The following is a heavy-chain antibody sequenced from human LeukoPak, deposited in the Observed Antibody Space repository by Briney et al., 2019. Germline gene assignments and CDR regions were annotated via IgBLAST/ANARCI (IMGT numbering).Heavy chain of an antibody. D-gene: IGHD4-17*01. V-gene: IGHV3-23*01. CDR1: ELTFSRYA. Sequence: GGSLRLSCAASELTFSRYATSWVRQAPGKGLEWVSTISGGDGSTYYADSVKGRFTISRDNSQNTLYLQMNSLRAEDTAVYYCARFNSDYGDYDYFDYWGQGTLVTVSS. J-gene: IGHJ4*02. CDR2: ISGGDGST. CDR3: ARFNSDYGDYDYFDY.